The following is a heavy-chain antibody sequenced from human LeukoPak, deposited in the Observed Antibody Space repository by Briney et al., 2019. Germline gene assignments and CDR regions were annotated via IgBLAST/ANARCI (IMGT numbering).Heavy chain of an antibody. CDR2: INLNSGGT. Sequence: ASVKVSCKASGYTFTGYYMHWVRQAPGQGLEWMGWINLNSGGTNYAQKFQGRVTMTRDTSISTAYMELSRLRSDDTAVYYCARTPSIPQLDYWGQGTLVTVSS. J-gene: IGHJ4*02. CDR3: ARTPSIPQLDY. D-gene: IGHD2/OR15-2a*01. V-gene: IGHV1-2*02. CDR1: GYTFTGYY.